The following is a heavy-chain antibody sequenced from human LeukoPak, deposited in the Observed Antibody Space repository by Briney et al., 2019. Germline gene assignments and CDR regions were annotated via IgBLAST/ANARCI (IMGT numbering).Heavy chain of an antibody. CDR1: GYSFTNYW. J-gene: IGHJ3*01. D-gene: IGHD2-2*02. Sequence: GESLKISCKGSGYSFTNYWISWVRQMPGKGLEWMGIIYPGDSDTRYNPSFQGHITISADKSISTAYLQWRSLRASDTAMYFCAGHSFDTVDAFDVWGQGTIVTVSA. CDR3: AGHSFDTVDAFDV. CDR2: IYPGDSDT. V-gene: IGHV5-51*01.